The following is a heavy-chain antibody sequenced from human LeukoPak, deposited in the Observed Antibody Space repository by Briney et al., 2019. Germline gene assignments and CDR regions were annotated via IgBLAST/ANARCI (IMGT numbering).Heavy chain of an antibody. J-gene: IGHJ5*02. CDR3: ARDGIRPGWELLSVNWFDP. D-gene: IGHD1-26*01. CDR2: ISGSGGST. V-gene: IGHV3-23*01. CDR1: GFTFSSYA. Sequence: GGSLRLSCAASGFTFSSYAMSWVRQAPGKGLEWVSAISGSGGSTYYADSVKGRFTISRDNAKNSLYLQMNSLRAEDTAVYYCARDGIRPGWELLSVNWFDPWGQGTLVTVSS.